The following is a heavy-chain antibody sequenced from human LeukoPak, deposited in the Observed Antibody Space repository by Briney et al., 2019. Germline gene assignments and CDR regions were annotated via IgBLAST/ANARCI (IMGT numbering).Heavy chain of an antibody. Sequence: PSETLSLTCAVYGGSFSGYYWSWIRQPPGKGLEWIGETNHSGSTNYNPSLKSRVTISVDTSKNQFSLKLSSVTAADTAVYYCARLSDIAGVGYYYYMDVWGKGTTVTISS. V-gene: IGHV4-34*01. CDR3: ARLSDIAGVGYYYYMDV. CDR1: GGSFSGYY. D-gene: IGHD5-12*01. J-gene: IGHJ6*03. CDR2: TNHSGST.